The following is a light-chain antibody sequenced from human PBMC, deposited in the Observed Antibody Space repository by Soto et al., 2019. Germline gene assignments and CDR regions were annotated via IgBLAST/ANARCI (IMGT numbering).Light chain of an antibody. Sequence: EIVMTQSPATLSVSPGERATLSCRASQSVSSNLAWYQQKPGQAPRLLIYGASTRATGIPARFSGSGSGTDFTLTISSLQSEDFAVYYCQQYNNWPQLTFGGGTKV. CDR2: GAS. J-gene: IGKJ4*01. V-gene: IGKV3-15*01. CDR3: QQYNNWPQLT. CDR1: QSVSSN.